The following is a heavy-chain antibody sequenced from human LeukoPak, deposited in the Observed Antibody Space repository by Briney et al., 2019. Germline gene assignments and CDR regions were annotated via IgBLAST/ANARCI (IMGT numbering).Heavy chain of an antibody. D-gene: IGHD3-10*01. Sequence: GASVKVSCKASGYTFTSYGISWVRQAPGQGLEWMGWINPNSGGTNYAQKFQGRVTMTRDTSISTAYMELSRLRSDDTAVYYCALNYGSGSYYNVAYFDYWGQGTLVTVSS. J-gene: IGHJ4*02. CDR2: INPNSGGT. V-gene: IGHV1-2*02. CDR3: ALNYGSGSYYNVAYFDY. CDR1: GYTFTSYG.